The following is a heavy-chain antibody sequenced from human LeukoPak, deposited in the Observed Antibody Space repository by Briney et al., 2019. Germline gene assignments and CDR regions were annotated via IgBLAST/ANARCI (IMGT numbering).Heavy chain of an antibody. CDR2: THTSGSP. D-gene: IGHD2-2*01. CDR1: GGSMTHYF. Sequence: SETLSLTCTVSGGSMTHYFWNWIRQPPGKGLEWIGYTHTSGSPDYSRSLKSRVTISLDTSKNQFSLMLSSVTAADTAVYFCARATQRYCSGTTCFPYWFDTWGQRTLATVSS. J-gene: IGHJ5*02. CDR3: ARATQRYCSGTTCFPYWFDT. V-gene: IGHV4-4*09.